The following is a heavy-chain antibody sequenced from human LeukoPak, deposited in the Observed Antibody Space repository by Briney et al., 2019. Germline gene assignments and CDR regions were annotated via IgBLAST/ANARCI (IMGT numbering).Heavy chain of an antibody. D-gene: IGHD3-22*01. CDR3: AKDTSSGYYDSSGYYYGTYFDY. V-gene: IGHV3-30*18. CDR2: ISYGGSNK. Sequence: GRSLRLSCAASGFTFSGYGMHWIRQAPGKGLEWVAFISYGGSNKYYADSVKGRFTISRDNSKNPLYLQMNSMRDDDTALYSCAKDTSSGYYDSSGYYYGTYFDYWGQGTLVTVSS. J-gene: IGHJ4*02. CDR1: GFTFSGYG.